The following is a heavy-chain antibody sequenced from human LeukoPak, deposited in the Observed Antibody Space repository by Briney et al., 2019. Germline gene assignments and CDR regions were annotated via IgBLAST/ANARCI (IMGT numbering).Heavy chain of an antibody. CDR3: ARRDISSGWSFDY. Sequence: SETLPLTCTLSGGSISNYHWSWIRQPAGKGLEWIGQIHTSGSTNYNPPLKSRVTMSIDTPENQLSLTIRSVTAADTAVYYCARRDISSGWSFDYWGQGTLVTVSS. CDR2: IHTSGST. J-gene: IGHJ4*02. V-gene: IGHV4-4*07. CDR1: GGSISNYH. D-gene: IGHD6-19*01.